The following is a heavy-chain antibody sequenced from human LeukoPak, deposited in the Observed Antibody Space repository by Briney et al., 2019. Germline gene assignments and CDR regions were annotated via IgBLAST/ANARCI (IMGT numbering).Heavy chain of an antibody. Sequence: GSLRLSCAASGFTFSNYWMTWVRQAPGKGLEWVANIKQDGSEKYYVDSVKGRFTISRDNAKNSLYLQMNSLRAEDTAVYYCARVRPYYYGSGSYVSRLDPWGQGTLVTVSS. D-gene: IGHD3-10*01. CDR1: GFTFSNYW. J-gene: IGHJ5*02. CDR3: ARVRPYYYGSGSYVSRLDP. CDR2: IKQDGSEK. V-gene: IGHV3-7*01.